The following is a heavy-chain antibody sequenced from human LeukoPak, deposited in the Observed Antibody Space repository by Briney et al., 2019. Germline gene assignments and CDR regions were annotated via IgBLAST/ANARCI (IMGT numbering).Heavy chain of an antibody. J-gene: IGHJ4*02. V-gene: IGHV5-51*01. CDR2: IYPGDSDT. Sequence: PGESLKISCKGSGYSFTSYWIGWVRQMPGKGLEWMGIIYPGDSDTRYSPSFQGQVTISADKSISTAYLQWSSLKASDTAMYYCARHGITKDYDFWSGYYTELDYWGQGTLVTVSS. D-gene: IGHD3-3*01. CDR3: ARHGITKDYDFWSGYYTELDY. CDR1: GYSFTSYW.